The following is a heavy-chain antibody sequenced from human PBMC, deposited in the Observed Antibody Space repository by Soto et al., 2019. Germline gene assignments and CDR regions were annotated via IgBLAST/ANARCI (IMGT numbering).Heavy chain of an antibody. D-gene: IGHD1-26*01. Sequence: ASVKVSCKPSGYTFTSHGLSWVRQAPGQGLEWMGWISTYNGKTEYAQKFQGRVTMTADTRTTTGYMELRSLRSDDTAVYYCARSRTEGAPCGEDGFYLWGQGTKDT. CDR3: ARSRTEGAPCGEDGFYL. CDR2: ISTYNGKT. V-gene: IGHV1-18*01. CDR1: GYTFTSHG. J-gene: IGHJ3*01.